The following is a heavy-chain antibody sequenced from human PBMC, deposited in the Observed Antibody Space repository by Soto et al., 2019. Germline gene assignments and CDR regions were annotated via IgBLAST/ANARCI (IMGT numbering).Heavy chain of an antibody. CDR1: GFTFSSCW. D-gene: IGHD3-22*01. Sequence: EVQLVESGGGLVQPGGSLRLSCAASGFTFSSCWMHWVRQVPGKGLVWVSRISSDGSSTNYADSVRGRFTISRDNAKNTLYLQMYNQRAEDTAVYYCASLYSSAWARDYWGQGTLVTVSS. CDR3: ASLYSSAWARDY. CDR2: ISSDGSST. J-gene: IGHJ4*02. V-gene: IGHV3-74*01.